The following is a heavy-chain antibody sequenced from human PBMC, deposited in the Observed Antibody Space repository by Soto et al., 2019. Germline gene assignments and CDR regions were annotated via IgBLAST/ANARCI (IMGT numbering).Heavy chain of an antibody. CDR2: VLGGGGST. CDR3: ARKGPISDAFDI. CDR1: GFTFSSYA. D-gene: IGHD3-3*02. Sequence: PGGSLRLSCAASGFTFSSYAMSWVRQTPGKGLEWVSGVLGGGGSTFYADSVKGRFTISRDNSKNTLYVQMNSLRAEDTAIYYCARKGPISDAFDIWGQGTMVTVSS. J-gene: IGHJ3*02. V-gene: IGHV3-23*01.